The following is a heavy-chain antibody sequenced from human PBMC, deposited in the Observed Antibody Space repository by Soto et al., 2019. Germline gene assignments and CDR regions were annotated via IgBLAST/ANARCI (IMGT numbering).Heavy chain of an antibody. D-gene: IGHD4-17*01. CDR1: GFTFSSYS. CDR3: AREGYGDYAHYYYYCGMDV. Sequence: PGGSLRLSCAASGFTFSSYSMNWVRQAPGKGLEWVSSISSSSSYIYYADSVKGRFTISRDNAKNSLYLQMNSLRAEDTAVYYCAREGYGDYAHYYYYCGMDVWGQGTTVTVSS. V-gene: IGHV3-21*01. CDR2: ISSSSSYI. J-gene: IGHJ6*02.